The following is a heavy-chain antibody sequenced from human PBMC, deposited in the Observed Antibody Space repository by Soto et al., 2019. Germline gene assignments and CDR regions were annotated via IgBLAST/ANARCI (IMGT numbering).Heavy chain of an antibody. CDR3: ARLYCSGGSCYSRFDY. CDR1: GDSVSSNSAA. Sequence: SQTLSLTCAISGDSVSSNSAAWNWIRQSPSRGLEWLGRTYYRSKWYNDYAVSVKSRITINPDTSKNQFSLQLNSVTPEDTAVYYCARLYCSGGSCYSRFDYWGQGTLVTVSS. J-gene: IGHJ4*02. V-gene: IGHV6-1*01. CDR2: TYYRSKWYN. D-gene: IGHD2-15*01.